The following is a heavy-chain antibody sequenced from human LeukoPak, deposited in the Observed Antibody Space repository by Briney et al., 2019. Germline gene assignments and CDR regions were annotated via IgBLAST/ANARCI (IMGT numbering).Heavy chain of an antibody. CDR3: ARRIRRGRDGYNYENYYYYYMDV. CDR1: GFTVSSNY. V-gene: IGHV3-53*01. J-gene: IGHJ6*03. CDR2: IYSGGST. Sequence: PGGSLRLSCAASGFTVSSNYMSWVRQAPGKGLEWVSVIYSGGSTYYADSVKGRFTISRDNSKNTLYLQMNSLRAEDTAVYYCARRIRRGRDGYNYENYYYYYMDVWGKGTTVTVSS. D-gene: IGHD5-24*01.